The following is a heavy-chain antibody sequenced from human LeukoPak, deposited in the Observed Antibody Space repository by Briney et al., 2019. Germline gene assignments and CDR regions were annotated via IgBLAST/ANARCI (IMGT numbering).Heavy chain of an antibody. CDR3: ARSNQADDY. V-gene: IGHV3-74*01. CDR1: GFTFSSYW. Sequence: GRSLRLSCAASGFTFSSYWMHWVRQVPGKGLVWVARINPGGSSITYADSVKGRFTISRDNAKNTLYLQMDSLRAEDTGVYFCARSNQADDYWGQGTLVTVSS. D-gene: IGHD1-14*01. J-gene: IGHJ4*02. CDR2: INPGGSSI.